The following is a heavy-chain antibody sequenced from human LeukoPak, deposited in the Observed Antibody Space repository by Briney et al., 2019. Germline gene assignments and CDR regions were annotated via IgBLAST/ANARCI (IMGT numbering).Heavy chain of an antibody. V-gene: IGHV3-66*02. CDR3: ARDRYIVVVVAVMDV. CDR2: IYSGGST. D-gene: IGHD2-15*01. CDR1: GFTVSSNY. Sequence: GGSLRLSCAASGFTVSSNYMSWVRQAPGKGLEWVSVIYSGGSTYYADSVKGRFTISRDNSKNTLYLQMNSLRAEDTAVYYCARDRYIVVVVAVMDVWGKGTTVTVSS. J-gene: IGHJ6*03.